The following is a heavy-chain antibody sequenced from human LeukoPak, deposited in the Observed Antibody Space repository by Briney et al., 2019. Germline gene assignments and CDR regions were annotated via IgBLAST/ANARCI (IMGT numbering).Heavy chain of an antibody. V-gene: IGHV3-30*02. Sequence: GGSLRLSCAASGFTFSSYGMHWVRQAPGKGLEWVAFIRYDGSNKYYAGSVKGRFTISRDNSKNTLYLQMNSLRAEDTAVYYCAKDPGTTVTTIFWGQGTLVTVSS. D-gene: IGHD4-17*01. J-gene: IGHJ4*02. CDR2: IRYDGSNK. CDR1: GFTFSSYG. CDR3: AKDPGTTVTTIF.